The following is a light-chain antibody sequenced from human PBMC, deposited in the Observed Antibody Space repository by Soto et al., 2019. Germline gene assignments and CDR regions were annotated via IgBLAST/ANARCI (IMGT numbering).Light chain of an antibody. V-gene: IGKV4-1*01. J-gene: IGKJ4*01. CDR2: WAS. CDR1: QSILYSSNNKNY. Sequence: DIVMTQSPDSLAVSLGERATINCKSSQSILYSSNNKNYLVWYRQKPGQPPKVLIYWASTRESGVPDRFSGSGSGTDFTLTISSLQAEDVAVYYCQQYYSAPLTFGGGTKVDIK. CDR3: QQYYSAPLT.